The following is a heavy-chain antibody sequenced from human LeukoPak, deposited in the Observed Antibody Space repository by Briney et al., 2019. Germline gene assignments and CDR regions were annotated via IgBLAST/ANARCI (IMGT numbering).Heavy chain of an antibody. D-gene: IGHD3-10*01. Sequence: GGSLRLSCAASGFTSSSYEMNWVRQAPGKGLEWVSYISSSGSTIYYADSVKGRFTISRDNAKNSLYLQMNSLRAEDTAVYYCARARGIDLESRELDYWGQGTLVTVSS. V-gene: IGHV3-48*03. J-gene: IGHJ4*02. CDR3: ARARGIDLESRELDY. CDR2: ISSSGSTI. CDR1: GFTSSSYE.